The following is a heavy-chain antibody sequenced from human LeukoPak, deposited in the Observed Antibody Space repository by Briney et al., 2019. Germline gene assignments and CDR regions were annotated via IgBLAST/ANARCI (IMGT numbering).Heavy chain of an antibody. J-gene: IGHJ4*02. CDR1: GFTFSSYS. D-gene: IGHD3-9*01. CDR2: ISSSSSYI. Sequence: GSLRLSCAASGFTFSSYSMNWVRQAPGKGLEWVSSISSSSSYIYYADSVKGRFTISRDNAKNSLYLQMNSLRAEDTAVYYCARQQTYYDILTGYYTPGEFDCWGQGTLVTVSS. V-gene: IGHV3-21*01. CDR3: ARQQTYYDILTGYYTPGEFDC.